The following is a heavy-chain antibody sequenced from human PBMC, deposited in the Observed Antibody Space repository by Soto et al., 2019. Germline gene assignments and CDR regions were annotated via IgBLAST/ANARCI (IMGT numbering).Heavy chain of an antibody. CDR3: ARETSFEGYCSGGSCYSSYGMDV. CDR2: ISYDGSNK. Sequence: GGSLRLSCAASGFTFSSYAMHWVRQAPGKGLEWVAVISYDGSNKYYADSVKGRFTISRDNSKNTLYLQMNSLRAEDTAVYYCARETSFEGYCSGGSCYSSYGMDVWGQGTTVTVSS. D-gene: IGHD2-15*01. J-gene: IGHJ6*02. V-gene: IGHV3-30-3*01. CDR1: GFTFSSYA.